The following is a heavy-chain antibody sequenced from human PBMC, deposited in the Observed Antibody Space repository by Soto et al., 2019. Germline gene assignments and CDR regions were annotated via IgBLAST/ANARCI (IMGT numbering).Heavy chain of an antibody. Sequence: QVQLVQSGAEVKKPGSSAKVSCEASGGSFSTYSIGWVRQAPGQGLEWMGRIIPNLDVTHYAQKFQGRVTLTADKSTSTAYMELSSLRSEDTAVYFCARSIGYGYVYWGQGTLVTVSS. V-gene: IGHV1-69*02. CDR2: IIPNLDVT. D-gene: IGHD5-18*01. J-gene: IGHJ4*02. CDR1: GGSFSTYS. CDR3: ARSIGYGYVY.